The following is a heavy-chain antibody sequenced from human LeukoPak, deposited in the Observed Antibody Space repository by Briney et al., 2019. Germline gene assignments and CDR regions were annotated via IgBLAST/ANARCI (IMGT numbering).Heavy chain of an antibody. J-gene: IGHJ6*02. CDR1: GGSISSSSYY. CDR3: ARDQWFGEFLNYGMDV. CDR2: IYHSGST. V-gene: IGHV4-39*07. Sequence: SETLSLTCTVSGGSISSSSYYWGWIRQPPGKGLEWIGSIYHSGSTYYNPSLKSRVTISVDTSKNQFSLKLSSVTAADTAVYYCARDQWFGEFLNYGMDVWGQGTTVTVSS. D-gene: IGHD3-10*01.